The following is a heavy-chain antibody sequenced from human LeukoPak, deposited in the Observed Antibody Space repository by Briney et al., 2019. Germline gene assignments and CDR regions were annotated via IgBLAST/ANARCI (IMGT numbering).Heavy chain of an antibody. V-gene: IGHV3-9*01. CDR3: AKDERYDSSGTLDY. J-gene: IGHJ4*02. Sequence: GGSLRLSCAASGFTFDDYAMHWVRQAPGKGLEWVSGISWNSGSIGYADSVKGRFTISRDNAKNSLYLQMNSLRAEDTALYYCAKDERYDSSGTLDYWGQGTLVTVSS. CDR2: ISWNSGSI. CDR1: GFTFDDYA. D-gene: IGHD3-22*01.